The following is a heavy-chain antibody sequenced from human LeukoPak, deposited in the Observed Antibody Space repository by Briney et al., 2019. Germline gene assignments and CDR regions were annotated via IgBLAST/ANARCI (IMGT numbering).Heavy chain of an antibody. CDR1: GGTFSSYA. J-gene: IGHJ1*01. CDR3: ARDPLAYCGGDCYSRAEYFQH. Sequence: ASVKVSCKASGGTFSSYAISWVRQAPGQGLEWMGGIIPIFGTANYAQKFQGRVTITADESTSTAYMGLSSLRSEDTAVYYCARDPLAYCGGDCYSRAEYFQHWGQGTLVTVSS. V-gene: IGHV1-69*13. CDR2: IIPIFGTA. D-gene: IGHD2-21*01.